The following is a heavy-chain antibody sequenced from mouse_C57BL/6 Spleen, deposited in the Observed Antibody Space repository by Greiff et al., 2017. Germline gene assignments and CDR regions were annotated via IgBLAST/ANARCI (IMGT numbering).Heavy chain of an antibody. CDR3: ARAQLITTGYFDY. Sequence: EVMLVESGGGLVKPGGSLKLSCAASGFTFSSYAMSWVRQTPEKRLEWVATISDGGSYTYYPDNVKGRFTISRDNAKNNLYLQMSHLKSEDTAMYYCARAQLITTGYFDYWGQGTTLTVSS. V-gene: IGHV5-4*03. D-gene: IGHD1-1*01. CDR1: GFTFSSYA. CDR2: ISDGGSYT. J-gene: IGHJ2*01.